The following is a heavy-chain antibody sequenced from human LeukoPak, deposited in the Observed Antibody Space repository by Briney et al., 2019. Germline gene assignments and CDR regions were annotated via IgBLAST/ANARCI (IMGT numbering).Heavy chain of an antibody. CDR3: ARSSSNVFDI. J-gene: IGHJ3*02. D-gene: IGHD6-6*01. V-gene: IGHV1-2*02. Sequence: ASVKVSCKASGYTFTGYYIHWVRQAPGQGLEWMAWINPNSGDTNYAHKFQGRVTMTRDTSITTAYMELSRLRSDDTAVYYCARSSSNVFDIWGQGTMVTVSS. CDR2: INPNSGDT. CDR1: GYTFTGYY.